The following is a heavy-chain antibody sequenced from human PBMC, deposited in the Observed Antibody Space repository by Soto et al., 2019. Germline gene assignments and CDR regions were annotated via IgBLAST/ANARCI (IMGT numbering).Heavy chain of an antibody. D-gene: IGHD3-10*01. J-gene: IGHJ4*03. CDR3: TREYYCWSGLAI. Sequence: APGQGLEWMGWISAYNGNTNYAQKLQGRVTMTTDTSTSTAYMELRSLRSDDSFFYCSTREYYCWSGLAIWGEGILGTVSS. V-gene: IGHV1-18*01. CDR2: ISAYNGNT.